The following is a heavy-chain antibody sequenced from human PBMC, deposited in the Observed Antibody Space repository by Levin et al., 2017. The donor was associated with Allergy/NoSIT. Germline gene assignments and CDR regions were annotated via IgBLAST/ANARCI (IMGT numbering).Heavy chain of an antibody. Sequence: LSLTCAASGFIFSEYMMHWVRQAPGKGLEWVAVISDDGDKKYYADSVRGRFTISRDNSKNTLYLQLNSLRPEDTAIYYCARDLPPYSGSYHFNYWGRGNLVSVSS. CDR1: GFIFSEYM. D-gene: IGHD1-26*01. CDR2: ISDDGDKK. CDR3: ARDLPPYSGSYHFNY. V-gene: IGHV3-30-3*01. J-gene: IGHJ2*01.